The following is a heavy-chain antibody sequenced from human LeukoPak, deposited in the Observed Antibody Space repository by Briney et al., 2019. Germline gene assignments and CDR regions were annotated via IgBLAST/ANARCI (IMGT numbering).Heavy chain of an antibody. V-gene: IGHV3-30-3*01. J-gene: IGHJ4*02. CDR1: GFTFSNFA. D-gene: IGHD6-19*01. Sequence: QPGGSLRLSCAASGFTFSNFAMHWVRQAPGKGLEWVAVISYDGDNEYYADSVKGQFTISRDNSKDRLYLQMNSLRAEDTAVYYCARESSYSSGWTRPFDYWGQGTLVTVSS. CDR2: ISYDGDNE. CDR3: ARESSYSSGWTRPFDY.